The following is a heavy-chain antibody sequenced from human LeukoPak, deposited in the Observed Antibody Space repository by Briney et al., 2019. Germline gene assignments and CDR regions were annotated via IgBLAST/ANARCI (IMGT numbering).Heavy chain of an antibody. Sequence: SETLSLTCTVSGGSISSSSYYWGWIRQPPGKGLEWIGSIYYSGSTYYNPSLKSRVTISVDTSKNQFSLKLSSVTAADTAVYYCARHEGGSWYPSEFDYWGQGTLSPSPQ. D-gene: IGHD2-15*01. J-gene: IGHJ4*02. CDR1: GGSISSSSYY. CDR3: ARHEGGSWYPSEFDY. CDR2: IYYSGST. V-gene: IGHV4-39*01.